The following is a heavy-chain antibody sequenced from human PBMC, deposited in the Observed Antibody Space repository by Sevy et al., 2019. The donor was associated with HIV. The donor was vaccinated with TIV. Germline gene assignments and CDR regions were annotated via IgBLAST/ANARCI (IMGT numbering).Heavy chain of an antibody. CDR1: GFSFSTYS. D-gene: IGHD2-2*02. V-gene: IGHV3-21*01. J-gene: IGHJ6*02. Sequence: GGSLRLSCAASGFSFSTYSMNWVRQAPGKGLEWVSSITSGSTYTYYVDSVKGRFSISRDNAKNSGFLQMNSLRAEDTAVYYCARSPEFQYQMLYGRQKYNGMDVWGQGTTVTVSS. CDR3: ARSPEFQYQMLYGRQKYNGMDV. CDR2: ITSGSTYT.